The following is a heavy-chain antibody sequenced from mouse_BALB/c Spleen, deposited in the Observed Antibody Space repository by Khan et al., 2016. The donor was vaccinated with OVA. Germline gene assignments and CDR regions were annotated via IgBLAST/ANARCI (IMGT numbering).Heavy chain of an antibody. J-gene: IGHJ4*01. V-gene: IGHV3-2*02. CDR3: ARGNYYGYAMDY. CDR2: ISYSGST. Sequence: DMQLQESGPGLVKPSQSLSLTCTVTGYSITSNYAWNWIRQFPGNKLEWMGYISYSGSTSYNPSLKSRISITRDTSKNQFFLQLSSVTTEDTATYYCARGNYYGYAMDYWGQGTSVTISS. D-gene: IGHD1-1*01. CDR1: GYSITSNYA.